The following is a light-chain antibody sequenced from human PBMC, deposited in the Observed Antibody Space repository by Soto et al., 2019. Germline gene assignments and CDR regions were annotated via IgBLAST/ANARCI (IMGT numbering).Light chain of an antibody. CDR2: EGS. CDR3: CSYAGSSTPHGV. Sequence: QSALTQPASVSGSPGQSSTISCTGTSSGVGSYNLVSWYQQHPGKAPKLMIYEGSKRPSGVSNRFSGCKSGNTASLTISGLQAEDEADYYCCSYAGSSTPHGVFGGGTKLTVL. V-gene: IGLV2-23*01. CDR1: SSGVGSYNL. J-gene: IGLJ3*02.